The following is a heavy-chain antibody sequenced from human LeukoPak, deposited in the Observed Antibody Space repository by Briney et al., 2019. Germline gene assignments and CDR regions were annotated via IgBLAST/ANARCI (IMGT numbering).Heavy chain of an antibody. Sequence: GGSLRLSCAASGFTFSSYGMHRVRQAPGKGLEWVAVIWYDGSNKYCADSVKGRFTISRDNSKNTLYLQMNSLRAEDTAVYYCVKSYDSSGSDAFDIWGQGTMATVSS. J-gene: IGHJ3*02. CDR2: IWYDGSNK. V-gene: IGHV3-33*06. D-gene: IGHD3-22*01. CDR3: VKSYDSSGSDAFDI. CDR1: GFTFSSYG.